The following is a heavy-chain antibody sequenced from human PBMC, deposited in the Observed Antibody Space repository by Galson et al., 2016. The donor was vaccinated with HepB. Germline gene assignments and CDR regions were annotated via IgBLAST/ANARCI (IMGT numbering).Heavy chain of an antibody. D-gene: IGHD3-16*02. CDR3: ARDAGYHQIDY. Sequence: SLRLSCAASGFMFSTYWMTWVRQAPGKGLEWVANINQDGSEKYHVDSVKGRFTISKGNGKNSLFLQLNSLRAEDTAVYYCARDAGYHQIDYWGQGTLVTVSS. J-gene: IGHJ4*02. CDR1: GFMFSTYW. CDR2: INQDGSEK. V-gene: IGHV3-7*03.